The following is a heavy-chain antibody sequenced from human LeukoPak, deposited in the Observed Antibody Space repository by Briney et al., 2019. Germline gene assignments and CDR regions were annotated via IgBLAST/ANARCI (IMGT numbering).Heavy chain of an antibody. V-gene: IGHV3-21*01. CDR2: ISSSSSYI. J-gene: IGHJ6*02. Sequence: GGSLRLSCAASGFTFSSYSMNWVRQAPGKGLEWVSSISSSSSYIYYADSVKGRFTISRDNAKNSLYLQMNSLRAEDTAVYYCARDHYYGSGSYPSGMDVWGQGTTVTVSS. CDR3: ARDHYYGSGSYPSGMDV. CDR1: GFTFSSYS. D-gene: IGHD3-10*01.